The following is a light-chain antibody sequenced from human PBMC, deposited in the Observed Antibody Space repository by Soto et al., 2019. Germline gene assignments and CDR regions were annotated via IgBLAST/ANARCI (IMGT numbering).Light chain of an antibody. V-gene: IGKV1-5*01. Sequence: DIQMTQSPSIMYESVGDRVTITCRASQSIGSWLAWYQQKPGKAPNLLIYDASSLESGVPSRFSGSGSGTEFTLTISDLQPDDFATYYCQQYKSYSPRTFGQGTKVDI. CDR1: QSIGSW. CDR2: DAS. J-gene: IGKJ1*01. CDR3: QQYKSYSPRT.